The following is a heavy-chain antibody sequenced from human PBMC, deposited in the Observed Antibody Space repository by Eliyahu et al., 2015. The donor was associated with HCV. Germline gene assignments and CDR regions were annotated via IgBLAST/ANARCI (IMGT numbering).Heavy chain of an antibody. CDR3: AGSSSWPYFDY. CDR2: ISGSGGST. J-gene: IGHJ4*02. Sequence: SLRLSCAASGFTFSSYAMSWVRQAPGKGLEWVSAISGSGGSTYYADSVKGRFTISRDNSKNTLYLQMNSLRAADTAVYYCAGSSSWPYFDYWGQGTLVTVSS. V-gene: IGHV3-23*01. CDR1: GFTFSSYA. D-gene: IGHD6-13*01.